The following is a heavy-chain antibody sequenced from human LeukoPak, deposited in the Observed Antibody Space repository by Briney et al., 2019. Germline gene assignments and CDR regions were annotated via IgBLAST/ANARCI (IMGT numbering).Heavy chain of an antibody. CDR3: AKDLQVLRFLEWLSHYYYYYGMDV. V-gene: IGHV3-30*18. J-gene: IGHJ6*02. D-gene: IGHD3-3*01. CDR2: ISYDGSNK. Sequence: GRSLRLSCAASGFTCSSYGMHWVRQAPGKGLEWVAVISYDGSNKYYADSVKGRFTISRDNSKNTLYLQMNSLRAEDTAVYYCAKDLQVLRFLEWLSHYYYYYGMDVWGQGTTVTVSS. CDR1: GFTCSSYG.